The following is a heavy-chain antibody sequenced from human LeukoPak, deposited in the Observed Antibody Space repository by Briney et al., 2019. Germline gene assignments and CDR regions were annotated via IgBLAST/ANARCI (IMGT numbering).Heavy chain of an antibody. CDR1: GGSITSGGYY. V-gene: IGHV4-31*03. D-gene: IGHD3-10*01. CDR2: IYHSGTT. J-gene: IGHJ4*02. Sequence: PSETLSLTCSVSGGSITSGGYYWSWVRQPPGKGLEWIGYIYHSGTTLYNPSLKSRVTMSVDTSKNQFSLRLNSVTAADTAVYYCARGKFGELYYFEYWGQGTLVTVSS. CDR3: ARGKFGELYYFEY.